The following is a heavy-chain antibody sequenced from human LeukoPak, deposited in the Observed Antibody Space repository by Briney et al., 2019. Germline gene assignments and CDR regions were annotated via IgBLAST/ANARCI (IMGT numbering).Heavy chain of an antibody. J-gene: IGHJ2*01. CDR3: ARDGDYDWYFDL. Sequence: SETLSLTCTVSGGSIGGHYWSWIRQPPGKGLEWIGYIYYSGSTNYNPSLKSRTTISLDTSKSQFSLKLNSVTAADTAVYYCARDGDYDWYFDLWGRGTLVTVSS. V-gene: IGHV4-59*11. CDR2: IYYSGST. CDR1: GGSIGGHY. D-gene: IGHD4-17*01.